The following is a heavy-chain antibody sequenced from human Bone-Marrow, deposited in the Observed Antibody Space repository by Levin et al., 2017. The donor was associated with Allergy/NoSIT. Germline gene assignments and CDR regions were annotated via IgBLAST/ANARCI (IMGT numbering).Heavy chain of an antibody. CDR2: ISSSSSTI. J-gene: IGHJ4*02. CDR1: GFTFSSYS. D-gene: IGHD3-10*01. CDR3: ARDLPGVTMVRGVIITPFDY. V-gene: IGHV3-48*01. Sequence: HTGGSLRLSCAASGFTFSSYSMNWVRQAPGKGLEWVSYISSSSSTIYYADSVKGRFTISRDNAKNSLYLQMNSLRAEDTAVYYCARDLPGVTMVRGVIITPFDYWGQGTLVTVSS.